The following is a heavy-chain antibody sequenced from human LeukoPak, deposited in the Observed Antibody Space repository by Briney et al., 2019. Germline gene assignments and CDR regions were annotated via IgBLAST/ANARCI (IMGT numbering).Heavy chain of an antibody. V-gene: IGHV1-18*01. CDR1: GGTFSSYA. Sequence: ASVKVSCKASGGTFSSYAISWVRQAPGQGLEWTGWISAYNGNTNYAQKLQGRVTMTTDTSTSTAYMELRSLRSDDTAVYYCARDDLYYGFDYWGQGTLVTVSS. CDR3: ARDDLYYGFDY. D-gene: IGHD2-8*01. J-gene: IGHJ4*02. CDR2: ISAYNGNT.